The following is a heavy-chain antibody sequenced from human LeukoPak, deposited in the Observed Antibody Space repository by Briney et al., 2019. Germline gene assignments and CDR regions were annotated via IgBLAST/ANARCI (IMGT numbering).Heavy chain of an antibody. CDR1: GGSISSSSYY. V-gene: IGHV4-39*07. D-gene: IGHD4-23*01. J-gene: IGHJ4*02. CDR3: ARDRYGGNSGPDDDY. Sequence: PSETLSLTCTVSGGSISSSSYYWGWIRQPPGKGLEWIGSIYYSGSTYYSPSLKSRVTISVDTSKNQFSLKLSSVTAADTAVYYCARDRYGGNSGPDDDYWGQGTLVTVSS. CDR2: IYYSGST.